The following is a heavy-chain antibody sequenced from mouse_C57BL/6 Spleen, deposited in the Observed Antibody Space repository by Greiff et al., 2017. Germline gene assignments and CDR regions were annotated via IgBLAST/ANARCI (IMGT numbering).Heavy chain of an antibody. CDR3: AGDHDGSFAY. V-gene: IGHV3-1*01. CDR2: IRYSGSS. J-gene: IGHJ3*01. CDR1: GYSITSGYV. Sequence: EVKLQQSGPGMVKPSQSLSLTCTATGYSITSGYVWHWNRHFPGNKLEWMGYIRYSGSSNYNPSLKSRISITHDTAKNHFFLRLNSVTEEDTATYYCAGDHDGSFAYWGQGTPLTVSA. D-gene: IGHD1-1*01.